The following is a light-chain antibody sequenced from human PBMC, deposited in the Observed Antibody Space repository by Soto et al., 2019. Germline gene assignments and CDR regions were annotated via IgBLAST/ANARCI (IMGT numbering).Light chain of an antibody. Sequence: QSALTQPRSVSGSPGQSVTISCTGASTDVGGYKYVAWYQQHPGKAPNLMIYDVSKRPSGVPDRFSGSKSGNTASLTISGLQAEDEADYYCCSYAGSHTVVFGTGTKLTVL. CDR1: STDVGGYKY. J-gene: IGLJ1*01. CDR2: DVS. CDR3: CSYAGSHTVV. V-gene: IGLV2-11*01.